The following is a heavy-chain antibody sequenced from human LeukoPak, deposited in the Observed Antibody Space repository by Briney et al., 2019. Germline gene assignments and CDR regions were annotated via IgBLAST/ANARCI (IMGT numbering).Heavy chain of an antibody. CDR2: LYYSGST. CDR1: GGSISSYY. D-gene: IGHD6-19*01. Sequence: PSETPSLTCTVSGGSISSYYWTWIRQPPGKGLEWIGSLYYSGSTNYNPSLKSRVTISVDTSKKHFSLKLSSVTAADTAVYYCARTLHSGWYLGRSSDIWGQGTMVTVSS. V-gene: IGHV4-59*01. J-gene: IGHJ3*02. CDR3: ARTLHSGWYLGRSSDI.